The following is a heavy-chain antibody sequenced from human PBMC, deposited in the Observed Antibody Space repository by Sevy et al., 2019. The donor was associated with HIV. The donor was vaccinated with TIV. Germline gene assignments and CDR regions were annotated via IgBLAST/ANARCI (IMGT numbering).Heavy chain of an antibody. D-gene: IGHD6-19*01. CDR1: GGSISNSNHY. V-gene: IGHV4-39*01. Sequence: SETLSLTCTVSGGSISNSNHYWGWTRQRPGKGLEWIGRIYFTGSTYYNPSLKSRVTVSVDMSKNQFSLKLTSVTATDTAVYYCASHLSSGWYALAHWAQGTLVTVSS. CDR2: IYFTGST. CDR3: ASHLSSGWYALAH. J-gene: IGHJ4*02.